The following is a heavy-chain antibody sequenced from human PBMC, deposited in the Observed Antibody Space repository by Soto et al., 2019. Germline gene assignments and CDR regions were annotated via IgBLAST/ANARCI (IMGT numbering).Heavy chain of an antibody. V-gene: IGHV4-34*01. J-gene: IGHJ4*02. CDR3: ARGRRAMVRGVTDY. Sequence: SETLSLTCAVYGGSFSGYYWSWIRQPPGEGLEWIGEINHSGSTNYNPSLKSRVTISVDTSKNQFSLKLSSVTAADTAVYYCARGRRAMVRGVTDYWGQGTLVTVSS. D-gene: IGHD3-10*01. CDR1: GGSFSGYY. CDR2: INHSGST.